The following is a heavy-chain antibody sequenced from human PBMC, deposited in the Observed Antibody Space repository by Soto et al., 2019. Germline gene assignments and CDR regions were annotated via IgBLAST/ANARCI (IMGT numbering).Heavy chain of an antibody. CDR2: ISAYNGNT. CDR1: GCTFTSYG. D-gene: IGHD2-21*01. V-gene: IGHV1-18*01. CDR3: ARDTALYRAVIPFSF. J-gene: IGHJ4*02. Sequence: ASVKVSCKASGCTFTSYGISWVRQAPGQGLEWMGWISAYNGNTNYAQKLQGRVTMTTDTSTSTAYMELRSLRSDDTAVYYCARDTALYRAVIPFSFWGQGTLVTVSS.